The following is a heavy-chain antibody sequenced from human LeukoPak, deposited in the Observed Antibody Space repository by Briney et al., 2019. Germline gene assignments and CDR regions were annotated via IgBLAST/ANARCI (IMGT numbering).Heavy chain of an antibody. CDR1: GFTFSRYG. J-gene: IGHJ4*02. Sequence: GESLRLSCAASGFTFSRYGLHWVRQAPGKGLEWLAIIWYDGQNKYYADSVKGRSTISRDNSKNTLFLEMNDLRAEDTAVYYCAREWGLIAVAGGPGYWGQGTLVTVSS. CDR2: IWYDGQNK. CDR3: AREWGLIAVAGGPGY. V-gene: IGHV3-33*01. D-gene: IGHD6-19*01.